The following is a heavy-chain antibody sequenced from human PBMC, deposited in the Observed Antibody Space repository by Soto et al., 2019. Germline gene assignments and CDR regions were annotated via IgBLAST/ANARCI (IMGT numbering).Heavy chain of an antibody. Sequence: QVQLVQSGGEVKQPGASVKVSCKASGYSFISYGISWVRQAPGQGLEWMGWISGYNGNTKYAQKLQGRVTMTTDTSTSTVYMGLSSLRSDDTAVYYGARDQWTLDHSRGWYGDWGQGTLVTVSS. V-gene: IGHV1-18*04. CDR2: ISGYNGNT. CDR1: GYSFISYG. J-gene: IGHJ4*02. CDR3: ARDQWTLDHSRGWYGD. D-gene: IGHD6-19*01.